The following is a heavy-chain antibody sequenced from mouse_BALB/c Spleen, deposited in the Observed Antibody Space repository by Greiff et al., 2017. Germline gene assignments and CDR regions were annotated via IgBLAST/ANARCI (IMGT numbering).Heavy chain of an antibody. CDR1: GFNIKDYY. CDR3: NKGYLDY. Sequence: EVQLQQSGAELVRSGASVKLSCTASGFNIKDYYMHWVKQRPEQGLEWIGWIDPENGDTEYAPKFQGKATMTADTSSNTAYLQLSSLTSEDTAVYYCNKGYLDYWGQGTTLTVSS. CDR2: IDPENGDT. V-gene: IGHV14-4*02. J-gene: IGHJ2*01.